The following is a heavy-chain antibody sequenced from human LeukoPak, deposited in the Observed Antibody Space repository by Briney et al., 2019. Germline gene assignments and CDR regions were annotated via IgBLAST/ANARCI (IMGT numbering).Heavy chain of an antibody. V-gene: IGHV3-30*02. CDR3: AKGGLQGTNYFDY. CDR2: IRYDGINK. Sequence: GGSLRLSCAASGITFSDYAIHWVRQAPGKGLEWLAYIRYDGINKYYAQSVKGRFAISRDNSKNTLSLQMNSLRDEDTAVYYCAKGGLQGTNYFDYWGQGTLVTVSS. CDR1: GITFSDYA. J-gene: IGHJ4*02. D-gene: IGHD3-10*01.